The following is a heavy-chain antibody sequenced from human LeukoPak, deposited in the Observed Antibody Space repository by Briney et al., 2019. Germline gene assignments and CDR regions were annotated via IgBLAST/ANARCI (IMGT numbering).Heavy chain of an antibody. CDR2: IIPIFGTA. J-gene: IGHJ4*02. V-gene: IGHV1-69*05. Sequence: SVKVSCKASGGTFSSYAISWVRQAPGQGLEWMGGIIPIFGTANYAQKFQGRVTITTDESTTTAYMELGSLRSEDTAVYYCARDRLSGFYYGYPYYFDSWGQGTLVTVSS. CDR1: GGTFSSYA. D-gene: IGHD3-10*01. CDR3: ARDRLSGFYYGYPYYFDS.